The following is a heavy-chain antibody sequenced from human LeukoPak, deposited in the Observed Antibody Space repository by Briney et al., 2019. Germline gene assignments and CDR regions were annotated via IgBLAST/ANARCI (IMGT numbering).Heavy chain of an antibody. V-gene: IGHV1-2*02. CDR2: INPNSGGT. CDR1: GYTFTGYY. CDR3: ARGCSSTSCWSQYYYYGMDV. J-gene: IGHJ6*02. Sequence: GVSVKVSCKASGYTFTGYYMHWVRQAPGQGLEWMGWINPNSGGTNYAQKFQGRVTMTRDTSISTAYMELSRLRSDDTAVYYCARGCSSTSCWSQYYYYGMDVWGQGTTVTVSS. D-gene: IGHD2-2*01.